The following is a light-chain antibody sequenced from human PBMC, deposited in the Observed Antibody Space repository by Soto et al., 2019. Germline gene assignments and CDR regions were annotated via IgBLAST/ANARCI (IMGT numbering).Light chain of an antibody. Sequence: DIHMTHAPSSLSASVLYRVTITCLSSQSISTYLNWYQQKPGKAPQLLIYGVSSLQSGVPSRFSGSGSGTDFTLTITPLQPEDFATYYCQQSSSLPRTFGQGTKVDI. V-gene: IGKV1-39*01. CDR2: GVS. J-gene: IGKJ1*01. CDR1: QSISTY. CDR3: QQSSSLPRT.